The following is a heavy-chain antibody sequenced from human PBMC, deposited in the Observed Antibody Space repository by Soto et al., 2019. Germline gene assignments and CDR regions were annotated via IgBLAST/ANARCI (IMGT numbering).Heavy chain of an antibody. J-gene: IGHJ4*02. CDR3: ARAADSASWLTDY. Sequence: QVQLQESGPGLVKPSGTLSLTCAVPGGSTGGGNWGSWVRQPPGKGLEWIGEIHHSGNINYNPSLKSRVTISVDKSKNQFSLKLSSVTAADTAVYYCARAADSASWLTDYWGQGTLVTVSS. CDR2: IHHSGNI. D-gene: IGHD6-13*01. CDR1: GGSTGGGNW. V-gene: IGHV4-4*02.